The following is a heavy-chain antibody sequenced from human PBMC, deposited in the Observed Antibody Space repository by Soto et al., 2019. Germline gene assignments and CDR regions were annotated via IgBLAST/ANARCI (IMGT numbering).Heavy chain of an antibody. Sequence: GESLKISGKGSGYSFTIYCIGWVRQMPGKGLEWMGIIYPGDSDTRYSPSFQGQVTISADKSISTAYLQWSSLKASDTAMYYCARHYCSSTSCYPVYYYYYGMDVWGQGTTVTVSS. V-gene: IGHV5-51*01. CDR2: IYPGDSDT. J-gene: IGHJ6*02. D-gene: IGHD2-2*01. CDR3: ARHYCSSTSCYPVYYYYYGMDV. CDR1: GYSFTIYC.